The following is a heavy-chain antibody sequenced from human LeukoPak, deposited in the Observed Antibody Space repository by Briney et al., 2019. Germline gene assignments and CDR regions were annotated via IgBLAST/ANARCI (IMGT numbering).Heavy chain of an antibody. CDR2: IRESGGST. Sequence: GALRLSCVASGFTFSSYAMSWVRQAPGKGLEWVSAIRESGGSTHYADSVKGRFTISRDNAKNSLYLQMNSLRTEDTAVYYCARGGLAAAGQFDYWGQGTLVTVSS. V-gene: IGHV3-23*01. CDR3: ARGGLAAAGQFDY. CDR1: GFTFSSYA. D-gene: IGHD6-13*01. J-gene: IGHJ4*02.